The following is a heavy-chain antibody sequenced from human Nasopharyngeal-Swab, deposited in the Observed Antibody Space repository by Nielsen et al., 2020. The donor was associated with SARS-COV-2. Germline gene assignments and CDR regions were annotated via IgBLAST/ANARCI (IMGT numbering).Heavy chain of an antibody. Sequence: SVKVSCKASGGTFSSYAISWVRQAPGQGLEWMGGIIPIFGTANYAQKFQGRVTITADESTSTAYMELSSLRSEDTAVYYCARGLTTVTTYYYCGMDVWGQGTTVTVSS. V-gene: IGHV1-69*13. D-gene: IGHD4-11*01. J-gene: IGHJ6*02. CDR1: GGTFSSYA. CDR2: IIPIFGTA. CDR3: ARGLTTVTTYYYCGMDV.